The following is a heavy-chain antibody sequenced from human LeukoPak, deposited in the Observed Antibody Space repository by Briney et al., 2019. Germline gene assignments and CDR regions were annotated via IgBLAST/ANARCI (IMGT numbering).Heavy chain of an antibody. J-gene: IGHJ4*02. CDR2: ISGTGGST. CDR1: GFTFSSYA. Sequence: GGSLRLSCVASGFTFSSYAMTWVRQAPGKGLEWVSGISGTGGSTYYADSVKGRFTISRDNSKNMLYLQMNSLTVGDTAEYYCAKAKGSGLKWYFDYWGQGTLVTVSS. CDR3: AKAKGSGLKWYFDY. V-gene: IGHV3-23*01. D-gene: IGHD6-19*01.